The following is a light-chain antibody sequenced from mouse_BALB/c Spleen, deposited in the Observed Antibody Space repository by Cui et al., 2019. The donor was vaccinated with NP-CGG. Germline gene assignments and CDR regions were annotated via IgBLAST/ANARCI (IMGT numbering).Light chain of an antibody. CDR2: GTN. CDR3: ALWYSNHWV. Sequence: QAVVTAESALTTSAGETVTLTCRSSTGAVTTSNYANWVQEKPDHLFTGLIGGTNNRAPGVPARFSGSLIGDKAALTITGAQTEDEAIYFCALWYSNHWVFGGGTKLTVL. J-gene: IGLJ1*01. CDR1: TGAVTTSNY. V-gene: IGLV1*01.